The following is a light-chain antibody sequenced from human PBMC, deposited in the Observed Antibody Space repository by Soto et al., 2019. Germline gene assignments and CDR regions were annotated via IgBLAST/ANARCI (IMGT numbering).Light chain of an antibody. J-gene: IGLJ2*01. CDR1: SSDIGLYTF. Sequence: QSVLTQPASLSGSPGQSITIPCTGSSSDIGLYTFVSWCQQHPGKAPKLLIYDVSYRPSGISDRFSGSKSGNTASLTISGLQPEDEADYYCSSYGATSTLFGGGTKVTV. CDR3: SSYGATSTL. CDR2: DVS. V-gene: IGLV2-14*03.